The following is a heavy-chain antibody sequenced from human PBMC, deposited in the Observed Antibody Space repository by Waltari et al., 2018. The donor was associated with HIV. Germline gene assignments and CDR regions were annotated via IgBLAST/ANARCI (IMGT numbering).Heavy chain of an antibody. CDR3: ARDPWDIAADLYYYYGMDV. D-gene: IGHD6-13*01. CDR2: IWYDGGNK. CDR1: GITLISYG. Sequence: QEQLVESGGGVVQPGRSLRLSCAASGITLISYGMHWVRQAPGKGLEWVAVIWYDGGNKYYADSVKGRFTISRDNSKNTLYLQMNSLRAEDTAVYYCARDPWDIAADLYYYYGMDVWGQGTTVTVSS. J-gene: IGHJ6*02. V-gene: IGHV3-33*01.